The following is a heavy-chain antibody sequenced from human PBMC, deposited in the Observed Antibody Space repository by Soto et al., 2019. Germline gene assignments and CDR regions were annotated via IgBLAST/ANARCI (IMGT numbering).Heavy chain of an antibody. J-gene: IGHJ4*02. Sequence: YVPTLVNPTQTLTLTCTFSGFSLSTSGLGVGWIRQPPGKALEWLALIYWNDDKRYSPSLKSRLTITKDTSKNQVVLTMTNMDPVDTATYYCAHSWGLRFLDWIFDYWGQGTLVTVSS. CDR1: GFSLSTSGLG. V-gene: IGHV2-5*01. D-gene: IGHD3-3*01. CDR2: IYWNDDK. CDR3: AHSWGLRFLDWIFDY.